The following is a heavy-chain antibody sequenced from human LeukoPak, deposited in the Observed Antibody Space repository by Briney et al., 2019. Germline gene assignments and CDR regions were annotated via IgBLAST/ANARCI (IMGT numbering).Heavy chain of an antibody. CDR1: GFTFSNYW. Sequence: GGSLRLSCAASGFTFSNYWMHWVRQPPGKGLEWVSSIFPSGGEIHYADSVRGRFTISRDNSKSTLSLQMNSLRAEDTAIYYCATYRQVLLPFESWGQGTLVTVSS. CDR2: IFPSGGEI. D-gene: IGHD2-8*02. V-gene: IGHV3-23*01. J-gene: IGHJ4*02. CDR3: ATYRQVLLPFES.